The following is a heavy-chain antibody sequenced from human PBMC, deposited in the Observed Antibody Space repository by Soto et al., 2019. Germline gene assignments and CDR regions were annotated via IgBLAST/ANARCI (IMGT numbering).Heavy chain of an antibody. J-gene: IGHJ6*02. CDR2: ISYDGSHK. V-gene: IGHV3-30-3*01. CDR1: GFTFSSYA. CDR3: ASPAVAGYYYYYGMDV. D-gene: IGHD6-19*01. Sequence: QVQLVESGGGVVQPGRSLRLSCAASGFTFSSYAMHWVRQAPGKGLEWVAIISYDGSHKYYADSVKGRFTISRDNSKNTLYLQMNSLGAEDTAVYYCASPAVAGYYYYYGMDVWGQGTTVTVSS.